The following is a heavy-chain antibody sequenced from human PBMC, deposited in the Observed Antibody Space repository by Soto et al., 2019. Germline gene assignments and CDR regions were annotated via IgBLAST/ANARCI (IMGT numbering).Heavy chain of an antibody. Sequence: SLRLSCAASGFTFSSYGMHWVRQAPGKGLEWVAVISYDGSNKYYADSVKGRFTISRDNSKNTLYLQMNSLRAEDTAVYYCARSGDNYNRLDYWGQGTPVTVS. D-gene: IGHD1-1*01. CDR1: GFTFSSYG. CDR2: ISYDGSNK. J-gene: IGHJ4*02. CDR3: ARSGDNYNRLDY. V-gene: IGHV3-30*03.